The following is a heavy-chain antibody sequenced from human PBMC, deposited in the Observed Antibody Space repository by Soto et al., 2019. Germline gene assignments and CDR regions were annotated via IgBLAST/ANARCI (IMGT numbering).Heavy chain of an antibody. Sequence: SVKVSCKASGGTFSSYTISWVRQAPGQGLEWMGRIIPILGIANYAQKFQGRVTITADKSTSTAYMELSRLRSDDTAVYYCARELLFFSSVAAGTVVGATPPGVYYYGMDVWGQGTTVTVSS. D-gene: IGHD6-13*01. CDR3: ARELLFFSSVAAGTVVGATPPGVYYYGMDV. J-gene: IGHJ6*02. V-gene: IGHV1-69*04. CDR1: GGTFSSYT. CDR2: IIPILGIA.